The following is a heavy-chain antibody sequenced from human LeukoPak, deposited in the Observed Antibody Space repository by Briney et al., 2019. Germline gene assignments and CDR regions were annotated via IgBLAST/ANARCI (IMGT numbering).Heavy chain of an antibody. D-gene: IGHD3-22*01. Sequence: PGGSLRLSCAASGFTFSNYVMHWVRQAPGKGLEWVALISYDGNNKDYADSVKGRFTISKDNSKNTLYLQMNCLRAEDTAVYYCARDQRGRTGSIMMAVLITGFDYWGQGTLVTVSS. J-gene: IGHJ4*02. CDR2: ISYDGNNK. V-gene: IGHV3-30*14. CDR1: GFTFSNYV. CDR3: ARDQRGRTGSIMMAVLITGFDY.